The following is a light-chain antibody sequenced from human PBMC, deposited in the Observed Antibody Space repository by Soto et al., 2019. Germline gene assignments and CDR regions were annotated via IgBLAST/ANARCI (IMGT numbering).Light chain of an antibody. CDR1: SSNIGNNY. Sequence: QSVLTQPPSVSGAPGQKVTISCSGSSSNIGNNYVSWYQQLPGTAPKLLIYDNNKRPSGIPDRLSGSKSGTSATLGITGLQTGDEADYYCGTWDSSLSAVVFGGGTKLTVL. J-gene: IGLJ2*01. CDR2: DNN. CDR3: GTWDSSLSAVV. V-gene: IGLV1-51*01.